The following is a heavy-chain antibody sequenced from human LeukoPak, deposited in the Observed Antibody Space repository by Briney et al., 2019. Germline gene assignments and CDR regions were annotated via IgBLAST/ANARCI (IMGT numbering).Heavy chain of an antibody. V-gene: IGHV3-7*01. CDR1: GFTFSSYW. Sequence: GGSLRLSCAASGFTFSSYWMSWVRQAPGKGLEWVANIKQDGSEKYYVDSVKGRFTISRDNAKNSLYLQMNSLRAEDTAVYYCAREGGNDYGDYEAYYFDYWGQGTLVTVSS. CDR3: AREGGNDYGDYEAYYFDY. D-gene: IGHD4-17*01. CDR2: IKQDGSEK. J-gene: IGHJ4*02.